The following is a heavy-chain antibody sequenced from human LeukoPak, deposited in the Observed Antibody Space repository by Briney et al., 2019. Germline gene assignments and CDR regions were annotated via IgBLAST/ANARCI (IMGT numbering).Heavy chain of an antibody. D-gene: IGHD2-15*01. J-gene: IGHJ3*01. CDR2: ISYDGSNK. V-gene: IGHV3-30*18. CDR3: AKDRGGSSQLGDAFDV. CDR1: GFTFSSYG. Sequence: PGESLRLSCAASGFTFSSYGMHWVRQAPGKGLEWVAVISYDGSNKYYADSVKGRFTISRDNSKNTLYLQMNSLRAEDTALYYCAKDRGGSSQLGDAFDVWGQGTMVSVSS.